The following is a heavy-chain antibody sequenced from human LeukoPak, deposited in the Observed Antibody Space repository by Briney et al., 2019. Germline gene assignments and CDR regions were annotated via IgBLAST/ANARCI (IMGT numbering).Heavy chain of an antibody. CDR2: INHSGST. J-gene: IGHJ2*01. V-gene: IGHV4-34*01. Sequence: SETLSLTCAVYGGSFRGYYWSWIRQPPGKGLGWIGEINHSGSTNYNPSLKSRVTISVDTSKNQFSLKLSSVTAADTAVYYCARPSTGYSSGWYWYFDLWGRGTLVTVSS. CDR3: ARPSTGYSSGWYWYFDL. D-gene: IGHD6-19*01. CDR1: GGSFRGYY.